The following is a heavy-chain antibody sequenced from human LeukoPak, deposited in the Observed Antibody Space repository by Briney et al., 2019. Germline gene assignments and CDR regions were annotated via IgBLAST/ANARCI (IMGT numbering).Heavy chain of an antibody. CDR3: ASSVGVSYYGGYYYGMDV. Sequence: SVIVSCKASGGTFSSYAISWVRQAPGQGLEWMGGIIPIFGTANYAQKFQGRVTITADESTSTAYMELSSLRSEDTAVYYCASSVGVSYYGGYYYGMDVWGQGTTVTVSS. V-gene: IGHV1-69*13. CDR1: GGTFSSYA. J-gene: IGHJ6*02. CDR2: IIPIFGTA. D-gene: IGHD3-16*01.